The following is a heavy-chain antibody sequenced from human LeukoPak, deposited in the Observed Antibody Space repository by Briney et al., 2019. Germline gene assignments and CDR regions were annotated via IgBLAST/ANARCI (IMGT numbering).Heavy chain of an antibody. CDR2: IHGSTSA. CDR3: ARLNFGDDY. J-gene: IGHJ4*02. D-gene: IGHD4-17*01. CDR1: GFTVSSNY. V-gene: IGHV3-66*01. Sequence: GGTLRLSCAASGFTVSSNYINWVRQAPGKGLEWVSLIHGSTSADYADSVKGRFTISRDTSMNTVYLQMNSLRAEDTAVYYCARLNFGDDYWGQGTLVTVSS.